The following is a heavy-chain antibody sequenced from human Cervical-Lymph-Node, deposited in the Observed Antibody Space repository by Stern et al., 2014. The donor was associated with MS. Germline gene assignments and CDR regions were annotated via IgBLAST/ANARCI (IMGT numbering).Heavy chain of an antibody. J-gene: IGHJ4*02. V-gene: IGHV5-51*03. Sequence: VQLVQSGTEVKEPGESLKISCKTSGYNFINYWIAWVRQVPGKGLKWIGIIYPGDSDIRSSPSFQGHVTMSVDKSKTTAYLQWKSLKASDSAVYYCARWSVACDHWGQGALITVSS. D-gene: IGHD2-21*01. CDR2: IYPGDSDI. CDR3: ARWSVACDH. CDR1: GYNFINYW.